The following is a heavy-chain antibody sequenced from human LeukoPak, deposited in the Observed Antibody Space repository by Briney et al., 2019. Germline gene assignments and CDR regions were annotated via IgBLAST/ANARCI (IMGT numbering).Heavy chain of an antibody. CDR3: ARTLRYCSGGSCYLLDY. J-gene: IGHJ4*02. CDR1: GYTFTSYD. D-gene: IGHD2-15*01. V-gene: IGHV1-8*01. CDR2: MNPNSGNT. Sequence: ASVKVSCKASGYTFTSYDINWVRQATGQGLAWMGWMNPNSGNTGYAQKFQGRVTMTRNTSISTAYMELSSLRSEDTAVYYCARTLRYCSGGSCYLLDYWGQGTLVTVSS.